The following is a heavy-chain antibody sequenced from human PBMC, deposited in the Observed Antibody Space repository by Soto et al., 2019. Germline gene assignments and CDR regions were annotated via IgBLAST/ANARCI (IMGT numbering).Heavy chain of an antibody. CDR2: ISSDGSDK. CDR3: AKGSEVARQELDY. J-gene: IGHJ4*02. CDR1: GFTFSNFG. V-gene: IGHV3-30*18. D-gene: IGHD2-15*01. Sequence: QVQLVESGGGVVQPGRSLRLSCAASGFTFSNFGMHWVRQAPGKGLEWVAVISSDGSDKYYSDSVKGRFTISRDNSKNTLFLQMNSLRVEDTAVYYCAKGSEVARQELDYWGQGTLVIVSS.